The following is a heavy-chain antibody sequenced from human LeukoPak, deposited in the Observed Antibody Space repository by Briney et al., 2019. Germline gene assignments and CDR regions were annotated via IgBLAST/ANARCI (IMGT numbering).Heavy chain of an antibody. CDR2: INPSGGST. CDR3: ARENRSGSGSYYNFDY. J-gene: IGHJ4*02. D-gene: IGHD3-10*01. Sequence: ASLKVSCKAPGYTFTSYYMHWVRQAPGQGLEWMGIINPSGGSTSYAQKFQGRVTMTRDTSTSTVYMELSSLRAEDTAVYYCARENRSGSGSYYNFDYWGQGTLVTVSS. V-gene: IGHV1-46*01. CDR1: GYTFTSYY.